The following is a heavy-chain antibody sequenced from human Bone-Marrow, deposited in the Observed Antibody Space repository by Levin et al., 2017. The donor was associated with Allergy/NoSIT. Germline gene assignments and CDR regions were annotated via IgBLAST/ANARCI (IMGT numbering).Heavy chain of an antibody. D-gene: IGHD2-2*01. V-gene: IGHV4-39*01. CDR2: IYKSGST. CDR3: ARHDFRLPAAIPLAFDV. CDR1: GGSITRTSFY. Sequence: ESLKISCAVSGGSITRTSFYWGWIRQPPGKGLEWIGTIYKSGSTYYNPSLKCRVIISVDTSKDQFSLKLNSVTAADTAVYYCARHDFRLPAAIPLAFDVWGQGTMVTVSS. J-gene: IGHJ3*01.